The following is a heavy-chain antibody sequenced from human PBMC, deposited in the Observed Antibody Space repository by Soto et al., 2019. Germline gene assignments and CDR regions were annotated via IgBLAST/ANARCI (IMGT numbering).Heavy chain of an antibody. CDR3: ARDLGGMGLSPS. Sequence: KASETLSLTCAVSGGSISSSNWWSWVRQPPGKGLEWIGEIYHSGSTNYNPSLKSRVTISVDKSKNQFSLKLSSVTAADTAVYYCARDLGGMGLSPSWGQGTLVTVSS. V-gene: IGHV4-4*02. D-gene: IGHD1-1*01. CDR2: IYHSGST. J-gene: IGHJ5*02. CDR1: GGSISSSNW.